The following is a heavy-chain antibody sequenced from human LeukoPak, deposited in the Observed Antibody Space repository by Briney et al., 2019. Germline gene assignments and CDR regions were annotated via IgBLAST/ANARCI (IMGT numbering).Heavy chain of an antibody. Sequence: PGGSLRLSCAASGFTFSSFGMHWVRQAPGKGLEWVAVTSYDGSNKYYADSVKGRFTISRDNSQNTLYLQMNSLRAEDTAVYYCAKDRIQLWLPPKGYSHYYGMDVWGQGTTVTVSS. D-gene: IGHD5-18*01. CDR1: GFTFSSFG. CDR3: AKDRIQLWLPPKGYSHYYGMDV. J-gene: IGHJ6*02. CDR2: TSYDGSNK. V-gene: IGHV3-30*18.